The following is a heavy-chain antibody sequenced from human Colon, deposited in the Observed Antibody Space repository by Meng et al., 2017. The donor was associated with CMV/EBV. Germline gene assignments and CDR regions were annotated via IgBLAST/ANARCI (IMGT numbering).Heavy chain of an antibody. CDR1: GYTFTTHD. J-gene: IGHJ6*02. D-gene: IGHD2-15*01. CDR2: MNPNSGDT. CDR3: ARDGPQVVFGCPGLGFRAADLDV. Sequence: ASVKVSCKASGYTFTTHDVNWVRQATGQGLEWMGWMNPNSGDTGFAQKFQGRVTMTRDTSTSTAYLELNSLTSDDTAVYYCARDGPQVVFGCPGLGFRAADLDVWGQGTAVTVSS. V-gene: IGHV1-8*02.